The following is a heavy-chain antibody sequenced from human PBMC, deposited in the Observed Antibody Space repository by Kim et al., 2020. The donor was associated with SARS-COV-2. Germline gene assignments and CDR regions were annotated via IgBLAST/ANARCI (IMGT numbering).Heavy chain of an antibody. Sequence: ASVKVSCKASGYTFTSYGISWVRQAPGQGLEWMGWICAYNGNTNYAQKLQGRVTMTTDTSTSTAYMELRSLRSDDTAVYYCAREGRIVGATGAFDIWGQGTMVTVSS. CDR1: GYTFTSYG. V-gene: IGHV1-18*01. J-gene: IGHJ3*02. CDR3: AREGRIVGATGAFDI. D-gene: IGHD1-26*01. CDR2: ICAYNGNT.